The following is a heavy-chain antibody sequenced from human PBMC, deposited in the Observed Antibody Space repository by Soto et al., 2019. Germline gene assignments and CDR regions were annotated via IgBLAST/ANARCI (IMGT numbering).Heavy chain of an antibody. V-gene: IGHV1-46*01. D-gene: IGHD2-21*02. CDR3: ARDPRYCGGDCYSGPLYGMDV. CDR1: GYTFTSYY. J-gene: IGHJ6*02. Sequence: ASVKVSCKASGYTFTSYYMHWVRQAPGQGLEWMGIINPSGGSTSYAQKLQGRVTMTRDTSTSTVYMELSSLRSEDTAVYYCARDPRYCGGDCYSGPLYGMDVWGQGTTVTVSS. CDR2: INPSGGST.